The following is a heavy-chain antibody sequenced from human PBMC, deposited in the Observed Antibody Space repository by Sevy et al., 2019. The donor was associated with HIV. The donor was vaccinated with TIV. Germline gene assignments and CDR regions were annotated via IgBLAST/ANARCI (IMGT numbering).Heavy chain of an antibody. J-gene: IGHJ4*02. CDR3: AREQTHCSSTSCYLYFDY. V-gene: IGHV3-53*01. D-gene: IGHD2-2*01. Sequence: GGSLRLSCAASGFTVSSNYMRWVRQAPGKGLEWVSVIYSGGSTYYADSVKGRFTISRDNSKNTLYLQMNSLRAEDTAVYYCAREQTHCSSTSCYLYFDYWGQGTLLTVSS. CDR2: IYSGGST. CDR1: GFTVSSNY.